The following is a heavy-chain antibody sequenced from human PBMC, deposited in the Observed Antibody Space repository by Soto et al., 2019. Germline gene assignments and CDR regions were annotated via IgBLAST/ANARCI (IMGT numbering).Heavy chain of an antibody. Sequence: TLSLTCAVYGGSFSGYYWSWIRQPPGKGLEWIGEINHSGSANYNPSLKSRVTISVDTSKNQFSLKLSSVTAADTAVYYCASLHYYGSGSYYKEDAFDIWGQGTMVTVSS. CDR1: GGSFSGYY. D-gene: IGHD3-10*01. V-gene: IGHV4-34*01. J-gene: IGHJ3*02. CDR2: INHSGSA. CDR3: ASLHYYGSGSYYKEDAFDI.